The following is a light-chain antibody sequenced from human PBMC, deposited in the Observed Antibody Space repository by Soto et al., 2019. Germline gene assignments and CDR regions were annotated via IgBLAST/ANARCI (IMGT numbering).Light chain of an antibody. CDR1: ISNIGSNI. J-gene: IGLJ2*01. V-gene: IGLV1-44*01. Sequence: QSVLTQPPSASGTPGQRVTISCSGSISNIGSNIVNWYHQLPGTAPKLLIYNNNQRPSGVPDRFSGSKSGTSASLAISGLQSEDEADYYCAAWDDSLIGPVFGGGTKLTVL. CDR2: NNN. CDR3: AAWDDSLIGPV.